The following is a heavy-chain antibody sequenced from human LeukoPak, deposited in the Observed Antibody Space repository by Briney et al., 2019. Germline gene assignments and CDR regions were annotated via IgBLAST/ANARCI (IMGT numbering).Heavy chain of an antibody. CDR1: GYTLTELS. CDR2: FDPEDGET. D-gene: IGHD3-9*01. J-gene: IGHJ4*02. CDR3: ATYAGGPYDILTGYFDY. V-gene: IGHV1-24*01. Sequence: ASVTVSCKVSGYTLTELSMHWVRQAPGKGLEWMGGFDPEDGETIYAQKFQGRVTMTEDTSTDTAYMELSSLRSEDTAVYYCATYAGGPYDILTGYFDYWGQGTLVTVSS.